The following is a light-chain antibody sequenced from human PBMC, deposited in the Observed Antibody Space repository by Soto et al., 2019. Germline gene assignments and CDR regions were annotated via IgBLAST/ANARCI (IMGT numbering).Light chain of an antibody. Sequence: EIVMTQSPATLSVSPGERATVSCRASQSVGTNLVWYQHRPGQAPRPLIYGASIRATDNPPRFSGSGSGTEFTLTISSLQSEDSAIYFCQQYFYWPPYTFGQGTKVEIK. CDR2: GAS. J-gene: IGKJ2*01. CDR3: QQYFYWPPYT. CDR1: QSVGTN. V-gene: IGKV3-15*01.